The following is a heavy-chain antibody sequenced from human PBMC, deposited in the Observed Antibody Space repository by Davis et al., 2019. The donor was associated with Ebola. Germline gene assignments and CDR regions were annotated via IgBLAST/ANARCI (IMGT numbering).Heavy chain of an antibody. V-gene: IGHV3-48*01. Sequence: PGGSLRLSCAASGFTFSSYAMSWVGQAPGKGLEWVSYISSSSSTIYYADSVKGRFTISRDNAKNSLYLQMNSLRAEDTAVYYCARGIVGSSWGYYYYMDVWGKGTTVTVSS. D-gene: IGHD6-13*01. CDR3: ARGIVGSSWGYYYYMDV. CDR1: GFTFSSYA. CDR2: ISSSSSTI. J-gene: IGHJ6*03.